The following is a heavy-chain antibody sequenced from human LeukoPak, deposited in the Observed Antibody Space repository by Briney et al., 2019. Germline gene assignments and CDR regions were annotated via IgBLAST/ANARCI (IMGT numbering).Heavy chain of an antibody. Sequence: PSETLSLTCTVSGGSISSYYWSWIRQPPGKGLEWIGYIYYSGSTNYNPSLKSRVTISVDTSKNQFSLKLSSVTAADTAVYYCATQVVVDYGMDVWGQGTTVTVSS. V-gene: IGHV4-59*08. CDR3: ATQVVVDYGMDV. D-gene: IGHD2-2*01. CDR1: GGSISSYY. J-gene: IGHJ6*02. CDR2: IYYSGST.